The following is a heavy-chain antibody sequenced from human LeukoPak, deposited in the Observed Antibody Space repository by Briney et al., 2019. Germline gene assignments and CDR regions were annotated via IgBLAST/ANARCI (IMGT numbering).Heavy chain of an antibody. D-gene: IGHD6-13*01. V-gene: IGHV4-61*02. CDR1: GGSIGSSSYY. J-gene: IGHJ6*03. CDR2: IYTSGST. CDR3: AREGSSSWYYYYYYYMDV. Sequence: SETLSLTCTVSGGSIGSSSYYWSWIRQPAGKGLEWIGRIYTSGSTNYNPSLKSRVTMSVDTSKNQFSLKLSSVTAADTAVYYCAREGSSSWYYYYYYYMDVWGKGTTVTVSS.